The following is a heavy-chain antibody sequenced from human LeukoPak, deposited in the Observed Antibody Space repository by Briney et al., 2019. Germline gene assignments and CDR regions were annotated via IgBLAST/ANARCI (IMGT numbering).Heavy chain of an antibody. V-gene: IGHV1-3*01. CDR1: GYTFTSYA. J-gene: IGHJ5*02. Sequence: ASVKVSCKASGYTFTSYAMHWVRQAPGQRLEWMGWINAGNGNTKYSQKFQGRVTITRDTSASTAYMELSSLRSEDTAVYYCARCIAAAVNWFDPWGQGTLVTVSS. CDR2: INAGNGNT. D-gene: IGHD6-13*01. CDR3: ARCIAAAVNWFDP.